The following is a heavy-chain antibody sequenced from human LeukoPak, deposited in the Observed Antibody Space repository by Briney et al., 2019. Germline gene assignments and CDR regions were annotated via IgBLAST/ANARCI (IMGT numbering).Heavy chain of an antibody. CDR1: GGSFSGYY. V-gene: IGHV4-34*01. J-gene: IGHJ4*02. CDR3: AYSYYGSGSYKN. D-gene: IGHD3-10*01. Sequence: PSETLSLTCAVYGGSFSGYYWSWIRQPPGKGLEWIGEINHSGSTNYNPSLKSRVTISVDTSKNQFSLKLSSVAAADTAVYYCAYSYYGSGSYKNWGQGTLVTVSS. CDR2: INHSGST.